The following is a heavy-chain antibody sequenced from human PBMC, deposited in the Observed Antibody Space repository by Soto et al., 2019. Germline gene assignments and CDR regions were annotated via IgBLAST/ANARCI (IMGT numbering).Heavy chain of an antibody. D-gene: IGHD3-10*01. CDR2: IDPSDSYT. CDR3: ARHSSGSWSPFNYYGMDV. J-gene: IGHJ6*02. Sequence: GESLKISCKGSGYSFTSYWISWVRQMPGKGLEWMGRIDPSDSYTNYSPSFQGHVTISADKSISTAYLQWSSLKASDTAMYYRARHSSGSWSPFNYYGMDVWGQGTTVTVSS. V-gene: IGHV5-10-1*01. CDR1: GYSFTSYW.